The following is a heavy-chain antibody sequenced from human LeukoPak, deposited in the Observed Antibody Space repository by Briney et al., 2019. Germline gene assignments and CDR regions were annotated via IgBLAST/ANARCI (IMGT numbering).Heavy chain of an antibody. Sequence: SQTLSLTCTVSGGSISSGTYYWSWIRQPAGKGLEWIGRFYTSGSTNYNPSLKSRVTISVDTSKNQFSLKLSSVTAADTAVYYCARGPYAWGYIDYWGPGTLVTVSS. V-gene: IGHV4-61*02. J-gene: IGHJ4*02. D-gene: IGHD7-27*01. CDR1: GGSISSGTYY. CDR2: FYTSGST. CDR3: ARGPYAWGYIDY.